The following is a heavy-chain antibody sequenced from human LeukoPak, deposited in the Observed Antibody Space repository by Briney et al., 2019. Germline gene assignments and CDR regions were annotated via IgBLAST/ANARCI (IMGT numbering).Heavy chain of an antibody. CDR1: GGSISSGDYY. J-gene: IGHJ4*02. CDR3: ARGLTYYYDSSGYSNPLDY. CDR2: IYYSGST. V-gene: IGHV4-30-4*01. D-gene: IGHD3-22*01. Sequence: SQTLSLTCTVSGGSISSGDYYWSWIRQPPGKGLEWIGYIYYSGSTYYNPSLKSRVTISVDTSKNQFSLKLSSVTAVDTAVYYCARGLTYYYDSSGYSNPLDYWGQGTLVTVSS.